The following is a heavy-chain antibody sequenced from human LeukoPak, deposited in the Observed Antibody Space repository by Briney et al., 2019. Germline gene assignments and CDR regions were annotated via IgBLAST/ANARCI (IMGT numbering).Heavy chain of an antibody. J-gene: IGHJ5*02. D-gene: IGHD2-2*01. V-gene: IGHV4-59*01. CDR3: ARELRLYCSTTSCQIWFDP. CDR2: IYYSGST. Sequence: SETLSLTCTVSGGSISSYYWSWIRQPPGKGLEWIGYIYYSGSTNYNPSLKSRVTISGDTSKNQFSLKLSSVTAADTAMHYCARELRLYCSTTSCQIWFDPWGQGTLVTVSS. CDR1: GGSISSYY.